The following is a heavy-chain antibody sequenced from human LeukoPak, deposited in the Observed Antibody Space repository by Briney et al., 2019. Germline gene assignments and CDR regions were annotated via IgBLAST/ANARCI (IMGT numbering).Heavy chain of an antibody. CDR3: ARLTYRIAARYPLFDY. Sequence: PSQTLSLTCTVSGGSISSGGYYWSWIRQPPGKGLEWIGYIYYSGSTNYNPSLKSRVTISVDTSKNQFSLKLSSVTAADTAVYYCARLTYRIAARYPLFDYWGQGTLVTVSS. V-gene: IGHV4-61*08. CDR2: IYYSGST. J-gene: IGHJ4*02. CDR1: GGSISSGGYY. D-gene: IGHD6-6*01.